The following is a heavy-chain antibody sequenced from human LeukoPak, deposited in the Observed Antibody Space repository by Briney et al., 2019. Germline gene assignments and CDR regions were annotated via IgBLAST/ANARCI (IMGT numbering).Heavy chain of an antibody. CDR1: GFTFRSYA. CDR3: VQSDTAMDPYDY. Sequence: GGSLRLSCAASGFTFRSYAMHWVRQAPGKGLEWVAVISYDGSNKYYADSVKGRFTISRDNSKNTLYLQMNSLRAEDTAVYYCVQSDTAMDPYDYWGQGTLVTVSS. J-gene: IGHJ4*02. D-gene: IGHD5-18*01. CDR2: ISYDGSNK. V-gene: IGHV3-30-3*01.